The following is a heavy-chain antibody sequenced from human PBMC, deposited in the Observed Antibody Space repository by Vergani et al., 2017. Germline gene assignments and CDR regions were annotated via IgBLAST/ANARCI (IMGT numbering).Heavy chain of an antibody. CDR1: GFTFSGSA. CDR3: TRHNLAAAVD. J-gene: IGHJ4*02. D-gene: IGHD6-13*01. Sequence: EVQLVESGGGLVQPGGSLKLSCAASGFTFSGSAMHWVRQASGKGLEWVGRIRSKANSYATAYAASVKGRFTISRDDSKNTAYLQMNSLKTEDTAVYYCTRHNLAAAVDWGQGTLVTVSS. V-gene: IGHV3-73*02. CDR2: IRSKANSYAT.